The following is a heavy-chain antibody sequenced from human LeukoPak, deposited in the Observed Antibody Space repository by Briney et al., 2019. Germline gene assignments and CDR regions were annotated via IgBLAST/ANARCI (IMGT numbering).Heavy chain of an antibody. V-gene: IGHV1-2*02. Sequence: ASVNVSCKASVYTFPDYFMHWVRQAPGQELQWMGWINPNNGGTNYAQKFQGRVTMTRDTSISKAYMELSRLRSDDTAVYFCARDQREIAAAGSFDNWGQGTLVTVSS. J-gene: IGHJ4*02. CDR3: ARDQREIAAAGSFDN. CDR1: VYTFPDYF. D-gene: IGHD6-13*01. CDR2: INPNNGGT.